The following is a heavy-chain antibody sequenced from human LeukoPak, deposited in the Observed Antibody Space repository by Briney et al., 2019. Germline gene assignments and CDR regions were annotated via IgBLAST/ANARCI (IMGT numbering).Heavy chain of an antibody. CDR2: INHSGST. V-gene: IGHV4-34*01. D-gene: IGHD3-22*01. CDR1: GGSFSGYY. CDR3: ARGSRTHYYDSSGSNWFDP. J-gene: IGHJ5*02. Sequence: SETLSLTCAVYGGSFSGYYWSWIRQPPGKGLEWIGEINHSGSTNYNPSLKSRVTISVDTSKNQFSLKLSSVTAADTAVYYCARGSRTHYYDSSGSNWFDPWGQGTLVTVSS.